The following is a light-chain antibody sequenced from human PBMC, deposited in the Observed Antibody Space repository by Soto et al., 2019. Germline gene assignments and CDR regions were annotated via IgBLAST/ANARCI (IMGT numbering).Light chain of an antibody. Sequence: DIPMTQSPSTLSASVGDRVTITCRASQSISSWLAWYQQKPGKAPKLLIYDASSLESGVPSRFSGSGSGTEFTLTISSLQRDDFATYYCQQYNSYSRTWTFGQGTKVEIK. CDR2: DAS. CDR1: QSISSW. CDR3: QQYNSYSRTWT. V-gene: IGKV1-5*01. J-gene: IGKJ1*01.